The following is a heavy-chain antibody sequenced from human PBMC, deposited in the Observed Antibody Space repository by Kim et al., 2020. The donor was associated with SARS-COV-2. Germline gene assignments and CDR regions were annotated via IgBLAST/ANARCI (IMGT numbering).Heavy chain of an antibody. J-gene: IGHJ3*02. CDR2: IYYSGST. D-gene: IGHD3-22*01. CDR1: GGSISSGGYH. Sequence: SETLSLTCTVSGGSISSGGYHWSWIRQHPGKGLEWIGYIYYSGSTYYNPSLKSRVTISVDTSKNQFSLKLSSVTAADTAVYYCARARTPMIVVVINAFDIWGQGTMVTVSS. V-gene: IGHV4-31*03. CDR3: ARARTPMIVVVINAFDI.